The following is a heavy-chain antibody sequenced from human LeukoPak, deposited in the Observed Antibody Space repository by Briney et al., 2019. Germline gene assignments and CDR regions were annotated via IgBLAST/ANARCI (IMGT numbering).Heavy chain of an antibody. CDR2: INPNSGGT. J-gene: IGHJ3*02. CDR3: AGYSGSYLVLGTFDI. Sequence: ASVKVSCKASGYTFTGYYFHWVRQAPGQGLEWMGCINPNSGGTNYAQKFQGRVTMTRDTSISTAYMDLSRLRSDDTAVYYCAGYSGSYLVLGTFDIWGQGTMVTVSS. CDR1: GYTFTGYY. D-gene: IGHD1-26*01. V-gene: IGHV1-2*02.